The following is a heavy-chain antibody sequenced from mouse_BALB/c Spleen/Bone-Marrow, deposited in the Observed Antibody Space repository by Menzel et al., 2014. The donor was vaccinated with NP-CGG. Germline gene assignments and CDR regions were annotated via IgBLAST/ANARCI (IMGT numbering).Heavy chain of an antibody. CDR2: INPYNDGT. J-gene: IGHJ2*01. V-gene: IGHV1-14*01. CDR3: AKGDNYRYVFDY. Sequence: VQLKESGPELVKPRASVKMSCKASGYTLSSYVMHWVKQKPGQGLEWIGYINPYNDGTKYNEKFKGKATLTSDKSSSTAYMELSSLTSEDSAVYYCAKGDNYRYVFDYWGEGTTLTVPS. CDR1: GYTLSSYV. D-gene: IGHD2-14*01.